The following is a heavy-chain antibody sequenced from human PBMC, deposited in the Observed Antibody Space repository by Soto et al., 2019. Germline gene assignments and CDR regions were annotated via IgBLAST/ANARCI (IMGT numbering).Heavy chain of an antibody. CDR2: TYYRSKWYN. V-gene: IGHV6-1*01. J-gene: IGHJ6*02. CDR1: GDSVSSNSAA. CDR3: ASGMLVRGAYYVDV. D-gene: IGHD3-10*01. Sequence: SQTLSLTCAISGDSVSSNSAAWNWIRQSPSRGLEWLGRTYYRSKWYNDYAGSLKGRVTINPDTSRNQFSLQLKSVGPEDTAVYYCASGMLVRGAYYVDVWGQGTTVTVSS.